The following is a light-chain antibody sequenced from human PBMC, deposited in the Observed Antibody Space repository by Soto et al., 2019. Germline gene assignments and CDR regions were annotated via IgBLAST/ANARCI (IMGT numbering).Light chain of an antibody. CDR1: SSHVGGYNY. V-gene: IGLV2-8*01. Sequence: QSALTQPPSASGSPGQSVTISCTGTSSHVGGYNYVSWYQQHPGKAPKLMIYEVSKRPSGVPDRFSGSKSGNTASLTVSGLQPEDEADYYCSSYAGSNKSVFGTGTKVTVL. CDR2: EVS. CDR3: SSYAGSNKSV. J-gene: IGLJ1*01.